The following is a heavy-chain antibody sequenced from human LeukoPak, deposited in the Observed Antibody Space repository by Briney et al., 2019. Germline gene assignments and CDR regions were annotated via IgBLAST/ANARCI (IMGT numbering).Heavy chain of an antibody. CDR1: GGSISSYY. J-gene: IGHJ4*02. CDR2: IYASGST. V-gene: IGHV4-4*07. CDR3: ARETGASVFDF. Sequence: SETLSLTCTVSGGSISSYYWSWIRQPAGKGLEWIGRIYASGSTNYNPSLKSRVTISIDTSKNQFSLNLSSVTAADTAVYYCARETGASVFDFWGQGTLVTVSS. D-gene: IGHD1-26*01.